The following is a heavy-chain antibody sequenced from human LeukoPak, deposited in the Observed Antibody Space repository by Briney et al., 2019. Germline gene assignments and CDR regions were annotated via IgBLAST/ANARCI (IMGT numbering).Heavy chain of an antibody. CDR3: ANMDYDSSGYYHNC. D-gene: IGHD3-22*01. J-gene: IGHJ4*02. CDR1: GFTFSSYG. V-gene: IGHV3-30*02. CDR2: IRYDGSNK. Sequence: GGSLRLSCAASGFTFSSYGMHWVRQAPGKGLEWVAFIRYDGSNKYYADSVKGRFTISRDNSKNTLYLQMNSLRAEDTAVYYCANMDYDSSGYYHNCWGQGTLVTVSS.